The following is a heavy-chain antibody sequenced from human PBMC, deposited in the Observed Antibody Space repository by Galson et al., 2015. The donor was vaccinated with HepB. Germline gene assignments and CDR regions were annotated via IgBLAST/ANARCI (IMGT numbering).Heavy chain of an antibody. V-gene: IGHV1-69*13. CDR2: IIPVFGTA. J-gene: IGHJ6*03. D-gene: IGHD3-22*01. Sequence: SVKLSCEASGFTFSSYAISWVRQAPGQGLEWMGGIIPVFGTANYAQKFQGRVTITADESTSTAYMELNSLRAEDTAVYYCARDCYNNSGNYYYYYYMDVWGKGTTVTVSS. CDR1: GFTFSSYA. CDR3: ARDCYNNSGNYYYYYYMDV.